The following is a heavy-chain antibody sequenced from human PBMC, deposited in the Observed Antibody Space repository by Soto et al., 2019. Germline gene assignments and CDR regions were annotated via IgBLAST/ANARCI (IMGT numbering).Heavy chain of an antibody. V-gene: IGHV4-59*11. CDR2: IFYNGRT. CDR3: ASGGDNSPWYYSV. CDR1: GGSISTHY. J-gene: IGHJ4*02. D-gene: IGHD3-10*02. Sequence: SETLSLTCTVSGGSISTHYWTWIRQPPGKGLEWIGYIFYNGRTNYNPSLESRVTMSVDTSKSQLSLKLRSVTAADTAVYYCASGGDNSPWYYSVWGQGTLVTVSS.